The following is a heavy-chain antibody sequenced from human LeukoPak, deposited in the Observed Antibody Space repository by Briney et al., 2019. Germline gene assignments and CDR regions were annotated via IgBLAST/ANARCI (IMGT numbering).Heavy chain of an antibody. CDR3: ARDVPSGHFDY. CDR2: INHSGIT. CDR1: SYSITSSYSSTSSYY. D-gene: IGHD2-2*01. J-gene: IGHJ4*02. V-gene: IGHV4-38-2*02. Sequence: SETLSLTCDVSSYSITSSYSSTSSYYWGWIRQPPGEGLECIGSINHSGITFYNPSLKSRVTISVDTSKNQFSLKLTSVTAADTAFYYCARDVPSGHFDYWGQGALVTVSS.